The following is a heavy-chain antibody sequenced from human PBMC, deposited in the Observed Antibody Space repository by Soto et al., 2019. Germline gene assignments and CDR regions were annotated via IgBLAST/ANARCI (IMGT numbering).Heavy chain of an antibody. CDR2: ISYDGISK. CDR3: AKDERTGTPGYYGMDV. Sequence: GGSLRLSCAASGFTFSTYGMHWVRQAPGKGLEWVALISYDGISKYYADSVKGRITISRDNSKNMLYLQMNSLRADDTSVYYCAKDERTGTPGYYGMDVWGQGITVTVSS. J-gene: IGHJ6*02. V-gene: IGHV3-30*18. D-gene: IGHD1-7*01. CDR1: GFTFSTYG.